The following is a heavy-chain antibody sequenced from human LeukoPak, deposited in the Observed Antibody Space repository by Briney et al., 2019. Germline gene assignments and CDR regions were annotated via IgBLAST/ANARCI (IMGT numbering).Heavy chain of an antibody. CDR1: GFTFSTYS. V-gene: IGHV3-48*04. D-gene: IGHD4-17*01. CDR2: ISSSSSTI. J-gene: IGHJ4*02. CDR3: AKDSPYGDSDY. Sequence: GGSLRLSCAASGFTFSTYSMNWVRQAPGKGLEWVSYISSSSSTIYYADSVKGRFTISRDNAKNSLYLQMNSPRAEDTAVYYCAKDSPYGDSDYWGQGTLVTVSS.